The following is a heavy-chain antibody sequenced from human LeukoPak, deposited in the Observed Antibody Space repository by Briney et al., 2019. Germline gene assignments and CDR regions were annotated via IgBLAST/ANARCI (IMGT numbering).Heavy chain of an antibody. D-gene: IGHD5-18*01. CDR1: GYSISSGYY. V-gene: IGHV4-38-2*01. J-gene: IGHJ4*02. Sequence: SETLSLTCAVSGYSISSGYYWGWTRQPPGKGLEWIGSIYTSGSTNYNPSLKSRVTMSVDTSKNQFSLKLSSVTAADTAVYYCARGSVDTAMVDYWGQGTLVTVSS. CDR3: ARGSVDTAMVDY. CDR2: IYTSGST.